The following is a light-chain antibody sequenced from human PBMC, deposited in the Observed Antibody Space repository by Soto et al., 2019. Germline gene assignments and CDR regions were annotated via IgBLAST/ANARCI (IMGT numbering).Light chain of an antibody. CDR2: KAS. J-gene: IGKJ2*01. CDR1: QSISSW. CDR3: QQYNSYWYT. V-gene: IGKV1-5*03. Sequence: DIQMTQSPSTLSASVGDRVTITCLDSQSISSWLAWYQQKPGKAPKLLIYKASSLESGVPSRFSGSGSGTEFTLTISSLQPDDFATYYCQQYNSYWYTFGQGTKVDIK.